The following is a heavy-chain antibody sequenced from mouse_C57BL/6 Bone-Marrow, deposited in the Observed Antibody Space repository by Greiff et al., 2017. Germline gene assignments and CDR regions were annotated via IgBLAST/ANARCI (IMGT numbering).Heavy chain of an antibody. CDR2: IDPENGDT. J-gene: IGHJ4*01. CDR3: TPLLDY. Sequence: VKLQESGAELVRPGGSGKLSCTASGFYIKDDHMHWVKQRPEQGLEWIGWIDPENGDTEYASKFQGKATITADTSSNTAYLQLSSLTSEDTAVYYCTPLLDYWGQGTSVTVSS. D-gene: IGHD6-1*01. CDR1: GFYIKDDH. V-gene: IGHV14-4*01.